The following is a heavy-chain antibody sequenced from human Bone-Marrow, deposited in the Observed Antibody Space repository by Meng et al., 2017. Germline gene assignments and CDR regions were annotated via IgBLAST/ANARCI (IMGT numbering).Heavy chain of an antibody. J-gene: IGHJ4*02. Sequence: QVQLVESGGGVVKPAGGSLRLPCAASGFTFSDYYMSWIRQAPGKGLEWVSYISSSGTTIYYADSVKGRFTISRDNAKNSLYLQMNSLRAEDTAVYYCARDRRYFDSFDYWGQGTLVTVSS. CDR1: GFTFSDYY. V-gene: IGHV3-11*04. CDR3: ARDRRYFDSFDY. D-gene: IGHD3-9*01. CDR2: ISSSGTTI.